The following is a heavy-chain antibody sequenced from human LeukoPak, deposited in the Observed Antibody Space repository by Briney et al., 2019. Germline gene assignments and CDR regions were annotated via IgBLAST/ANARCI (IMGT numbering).Heavy chain of an antibody. CDR2: ISSSSSTI. CDR3: AKDYARARGGY. J-gene: IGHJ4*02. Sequence: PGGSLRLSCAASGFTFSSYSMNWVRQAPGRGLEWVSYISSSSSTIYYADSVKGRFTISRDNSKNTLYLQMNSLRAEDTAVYYCAKDYARARGGYWGQGTLVTVSS. D-gene: IGHD3-16*01. V-gene: IGHV3-48*01. CDR1: GFTFSSYS.